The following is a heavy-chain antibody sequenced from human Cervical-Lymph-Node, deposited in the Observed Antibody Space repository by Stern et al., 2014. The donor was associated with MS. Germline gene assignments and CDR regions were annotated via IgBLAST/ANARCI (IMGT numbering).Heavy chain of an antibody. CDR3: ARLSTAVDF. Sequence: VQLVESGPGLVKPSETLSLTCAVSGGSISSRYWGWIRQPPGKGLEWIGLISHSGDTKYNPSLKSRVTISLDQSKNQFPLKVPSVTAADTAVYYCARLSTAVDFWGQGTLVTVSS. CDR1: GGSISSRY. CDR2: ISHSGDT. J-gene: IGHJ4*02. V-gene: IGHV4-59*08.